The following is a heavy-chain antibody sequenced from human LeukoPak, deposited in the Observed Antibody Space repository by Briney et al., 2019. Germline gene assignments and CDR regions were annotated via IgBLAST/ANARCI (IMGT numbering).Heavy chain of an antibody. CDR2: ISSSSSYI. V-gene: IGHV3-21*01. J-gene: IGHJ6*02. CDR1: GFTFSSYS. D-gene: IGHD4-4*01. Sequence: GGSLRLSCAASGFTFSSYSMNWVRQAPGKGLEWVSSISSSSSYIYYADSVKGRFTISRDNAKNSLYLQMNSLRGEDTAVYYCARVLQAENYYYYYGMDVWGQGTTVTVSS. CDR3: ARVLQAENYYYYYGMDV.